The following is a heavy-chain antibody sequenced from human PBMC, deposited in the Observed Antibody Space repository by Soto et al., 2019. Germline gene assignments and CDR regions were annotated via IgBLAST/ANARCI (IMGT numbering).Heavy chain of an antibody. Sequence: QVQLVQSGAEVKKPGSSVKVSCKASGGTFSSYAISWVRHAPGQGLEWMGGIIPIFGTANYAQKFQGRVTITADESTSTAYMELSSLRSEDTAVYYCGRDRTNYGGNSGYFDLWGRGTLVTVSS. V-gene: IGHV1-69*01. D-gene: IGHD4-17*01. CDR1: GGTFSSYA. J-gene: IGHJ2*01. CDR2: IIPIFGTA. CDR3: GRDRTNYGGNSGYFDL.